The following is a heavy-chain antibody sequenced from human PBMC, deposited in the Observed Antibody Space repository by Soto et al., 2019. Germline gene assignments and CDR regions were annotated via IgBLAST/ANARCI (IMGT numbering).Heavy chain of an antibody. Sequence: QVQLQESGPGLVKASQTLSLTCNVSGGSISSGGYYWTWIRQHPGKGLEWIGNIHHSGSTFYNPSLKRRVSISVDTSKNQYSLKLSSVTAADTAVYFCVREVLSWGQGTLVTVSS. D-gene: IGHD3-10*01. CDR1: GGSISSGGYY. V-gene: IGHV4-31*03. J-gene: IGHJ1*01. CDR2: IHHSGST. CDR3: VREVLS.